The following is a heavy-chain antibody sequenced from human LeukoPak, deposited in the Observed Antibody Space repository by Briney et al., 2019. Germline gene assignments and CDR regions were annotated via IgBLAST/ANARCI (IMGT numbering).Heavy chain of an antibody. J-gene: IGHJ4*02. CDR1: GFTFSNYW. V-gene: IGHV3-74*01. D-gene: IGHD5-24*01. Sequence: PGGSLRLSCAASGFTFSNYWMHWVRQVPGKGLVWVSRINDDGSATFYADSVKGRFTISRDNAKNTLFLQINSLRAEDTAVYYCAREILAPGKMHDYWGQGTLVTVSS. CDR2: INDDGSAT. CDR3: AREILAPGKMHDY.